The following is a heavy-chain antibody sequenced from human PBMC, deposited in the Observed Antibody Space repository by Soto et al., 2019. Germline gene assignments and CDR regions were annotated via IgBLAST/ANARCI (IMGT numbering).Heavy chain of an antibody. CDR1: GFTFSSYW. V-gene: IGHV3-7*05. Sequence: EVQVVESGGNLVQPGGSLRLSCAASGFTFSSYWVTWVRQAPGKGLEWVATIKPDGSEKYYVDSVKGRFTISRDNAKNSLYLQMNSLRAEDTAVYYCARGSRTFYYWGQGTLVTVSS. CDR3: ARGSRTFYY. D-gene: IGHD1-26*01. CDR2: IKPDGSEK. J-gene: IGHJ4*02.